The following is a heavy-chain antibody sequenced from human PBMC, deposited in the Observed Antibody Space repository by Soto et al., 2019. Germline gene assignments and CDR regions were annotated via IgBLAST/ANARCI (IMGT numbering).Heavy chain of an antibody. Sequence: LSLTCTVSGGSISSSSYYWGWIRQPPGKGLEWIGSIYYSGSTYYNPSLKSRVTISVDTSKNQFSPKLSSVTAADTAVYYCASRLRIEIDYWGQGTLVTVSS. D-gene: IGHD4-17*01. V-gene: IGHV4-39*01. CDR3: ASRLRIEIDY. J-gene: IGHJ4*02. CDR2: IYYSGST. CDR1: GGSISSSSYY.